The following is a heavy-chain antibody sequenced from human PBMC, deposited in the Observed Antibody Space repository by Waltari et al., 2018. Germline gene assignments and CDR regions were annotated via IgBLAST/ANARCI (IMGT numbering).Heavy chain of an antibody. J-gene: IGHJ4*02. CDR2: IYPGDSET. V-gene: IGHV5-51*01. CDR3: VVGSSFDY. CDR1: GYSFTTTW. D-gene: IGHD3-10*01. Sequence: EVQVVQSGAEVKKPGESLKISCEGSGYSFTTTWIGWVRQMPGKGLEWMGIIYPGDSETRYSPSFQGQVTISADKSINTAYLQWSTLKASDTAMYYCVVGSSFDYWGQGTLVTVSS.